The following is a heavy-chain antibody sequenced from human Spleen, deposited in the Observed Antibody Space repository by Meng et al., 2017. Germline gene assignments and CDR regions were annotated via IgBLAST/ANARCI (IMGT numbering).Heavy chain of an antibody. CDR3: ARGPTTMAHDFDY. J-gene: IGHJ4*02. CDR1: GGSFSDYY. CDR2: INHSGST. V-gene: IGHV4-34*01. D-gene: IGHD4-11*01. Sequence: HVHLPQWDDGLVNPPETRPLTCVCSGGSFSDYYGSWIRQPPGKGLEWIGEINHSGSTNYNPSLESRATISVDTSQNNLSLKLSSVTAADSAVYYCARGPTTMAHDFDYWGQGTLVTVSS.